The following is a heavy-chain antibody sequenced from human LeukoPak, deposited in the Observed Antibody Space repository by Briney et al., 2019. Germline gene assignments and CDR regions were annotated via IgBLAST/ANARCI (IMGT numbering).Heavy chain of an antibody. Sequence: PGGSLRLSCAASGFTFSSYWMSRVGQAPGKGLEWVANIKQDGSEKYYVDSVKGRFTISRDNAKNSLYLQMNSLRAEDTAVYYCARDNPRSYYYYMDVWGKGTTVTVSS. CDR1: GFTFSSYW. V-gene: IGHV3-7*01. D-gene: IGHD1-14*01. CDR2: IKQDGSEK. CDR3: ARDNPRSYYYYMDV. J-gene: IGHJ6*03.